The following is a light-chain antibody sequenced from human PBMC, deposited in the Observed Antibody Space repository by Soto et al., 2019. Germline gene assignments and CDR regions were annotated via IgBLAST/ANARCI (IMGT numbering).Light chain of an antibody. V-gene: IGKV3D-20*01. Sequence: EIVLTPSPGTLVLSPGGRGTLSCRASQSVNSNSLAWYQQKPGLAPRLVIYDASNRATGIPDRFSGSGSGTDFTLTISRLEPEDFAVYYCQQYGSSRTFGQGTTVDIK. CDR1: QSVNSNS. CDR3: QQYGSSRT. J-gene: IGKJ1*01. CDR2: DAS.